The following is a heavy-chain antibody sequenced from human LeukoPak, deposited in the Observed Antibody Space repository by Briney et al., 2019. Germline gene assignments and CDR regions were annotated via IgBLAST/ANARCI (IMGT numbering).Heavy chain of an antibody. CDR3: ARAVGSSSWPNWFDP. Sequence: LETLSLTCTVSGGSISSYYWSWIRQPPGKGLEWIGYIYYSGSTNYNPSLKSRVTISVDTSKNQFSLKLSSVTAADTAVYYCARAVGSSSWPNWFDPWGQGTLVTVSS. J-gene: IGHJ5*02. V-gene: IGHV4-59*12. D-gene: IGHD6-13*01. CDR1: GGSISSYY. CDR2: IYYSGST.